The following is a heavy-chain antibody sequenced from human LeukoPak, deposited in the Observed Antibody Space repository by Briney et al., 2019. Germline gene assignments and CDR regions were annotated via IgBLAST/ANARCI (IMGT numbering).Heavy chain of an antibody. Sequence: SVKVSCKASGGTFSSYAIRWVRQAPGQGLEWMGGIIPIFATANYAQKFQGRVTITTDESTSTAYMELSSLRSEDTAVYYCARAKGDIVAAKNWFDPWGQETLVTVSS. V-gene: IGHV1-69*05. CDR1: GGTFSSYA. D-gene: IGHD5-12*01. CDR3: ARAKGDIVAAKNWFDP. CDR2: IIPIFATA. J-gene: IGHJ5*02.